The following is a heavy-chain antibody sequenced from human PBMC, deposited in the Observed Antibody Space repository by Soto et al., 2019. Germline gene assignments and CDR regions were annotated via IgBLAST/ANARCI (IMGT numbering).Heavy chain of an antibody. V-gene: IGHV1-46*01. CDR3: AREPFKYGDYDSDYYYWMDG. J-gene: IGHJ6*02. CDR1: GYTFTSYG. Sequence: VKVSCQSSGYTFTSYGISWVRQAPGQGLEWMGIINPSGGSTSYAQKFQGRVTMTRDTSTSTVYMELSSLRSEDTAVYYCAREPFKYGDYDSDYYYWMDGWCEGTTVTVS. CDR2: INPSGGST. D-gene: IGHD4-17*01.